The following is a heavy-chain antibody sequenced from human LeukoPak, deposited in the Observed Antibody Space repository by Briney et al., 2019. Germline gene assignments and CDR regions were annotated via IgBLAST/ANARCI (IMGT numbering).Heavy chain of an antibody. CDR3: ARSQGGNTLWFDP. Sequence: ASVKVSCKASGYTFIGYYLHWVRQAPGQGLEWMGWINPHNGDTNYAQKFQGRVSMTRDTSTSTVYLEVSSLRSEDTAVYYCARSQGGNTLWFDPWGQGTLVTVSS. D-gene: IGHD4-23*01. CDR2: INPHNGDT. CDR1: GYTFIGYY. V-gene: IGHV1-2*02. J-gene: IGHJ5*02.